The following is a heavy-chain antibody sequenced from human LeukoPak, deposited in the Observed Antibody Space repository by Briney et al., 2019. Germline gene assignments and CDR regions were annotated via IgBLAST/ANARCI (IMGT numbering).Heavy chain of an antibody. CDR1: GGSFSGYY. J-gene: IGHJ4*02. V-gene: IGHV4-34*01. CDR2: INHSGST. Sequence: PPETLSLTCAVYGGSFSGYYWSWIRQPPGKGLEWIGEINHSGSTNYNPSLKSRVTISVDTSKNQFSLKLSSVTAADTAVYYCARGSEGHTVTTTLDFDYWGQGTLVTVSS. CDR3: ARGSEGHTVTTTLDFDY. D-gene: IGHD4-11*01.